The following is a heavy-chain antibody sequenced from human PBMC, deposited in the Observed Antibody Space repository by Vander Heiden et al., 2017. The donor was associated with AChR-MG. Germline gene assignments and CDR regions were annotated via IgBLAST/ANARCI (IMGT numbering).Heavy chain of an antibody. CDR1: GYTFPGYY. Sequence: QVQLVQSGAEVKKPGASVKVPCKAAGYTFPGYYMHWVGQAPGQGLEWMGWINPNSGGTNYAQKFQGWVTMTRDTSISTAYMELSRLRSDDTAVYYCARWFSGWYGYYYYGMDVWGQGTTVTVSS. J-gene: IGHJ6*02. V-gene: IGHV1-2*04. CDR3: ARWFSGWYGYYYYGMDV. D-gene: IGHD6-19*01. CDR2: INPNSGGT.